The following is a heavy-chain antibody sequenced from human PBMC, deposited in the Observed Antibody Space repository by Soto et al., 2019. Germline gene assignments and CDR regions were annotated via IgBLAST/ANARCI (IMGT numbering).Heavy chain of an antibody. J-gene: IGHJ4*02. CDR3: ARHRRVDYGGKLVGIWDY. CDR1: GGSISSSSYY. D-gene: IGHD4-17*01. Sequence: QLQLQESGPGLVKPSETLSLTCTVSGGSISSSSYYWGWIRQPLGKGLEWIGSIYYSGSTYYNPSLKSRVTISVDTSKNQFSLKLSSVTAADTAVYYCARHRRVDYGGKLVGIWDYWGQGTLVTVSS. CDR2: IYYSGST. V-gene: IGHV4-39*01.